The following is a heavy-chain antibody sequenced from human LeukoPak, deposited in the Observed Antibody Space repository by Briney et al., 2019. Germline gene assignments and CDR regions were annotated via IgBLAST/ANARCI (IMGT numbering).Heavy chain of an antibody. J-gene: IGHJ3*02. CDR3: ARDRGRGYSYAPGGAFDI. D-gene: IGHD5-18*01. CDR2: ISYDGSNK. CDR1: GFTFSSYA. Sequence: PGGSLRLSCAASGFTFSSYAMHWVRQAPGKGLEWVAVISYDGSNKYYADSVKGRFTISRDNSKNTLYLQMNSLRAEDTAVYYCARDRGRGYSYAPGGAFDIWGQGTMVTVSS. V-gene: IGHV3-30-3*01.